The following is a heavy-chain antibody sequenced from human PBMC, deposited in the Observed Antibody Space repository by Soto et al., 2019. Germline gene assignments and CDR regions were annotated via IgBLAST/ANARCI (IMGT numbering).Heavy chain of an antibody. Sequence: GASVKVSCKXSGGTFSSYAISWVRQAPGQGLEWMGGIIPIFGTANYAQKFQGRVTITADESTSTAYMELSSLRSEDTAVYYCARDGAMDYYYYYGMDVWGQGTTVTVSS. V-gene: IGHV1-69*13. D-gene: IGHD2-8*01. CDR1: GGTFSSYA. CDR3: ARDGAMDYYYYYGMDV. J-gene: IGHJ6*02. CDR2: IIPIFGTA.